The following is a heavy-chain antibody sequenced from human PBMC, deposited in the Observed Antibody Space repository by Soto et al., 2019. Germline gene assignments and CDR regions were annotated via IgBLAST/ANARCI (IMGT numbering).Heavy chain of an antibody. J-gene: IGHJ4*02. CDR1: GFTFSSFW. CDR2: INPDGSEK. V-gene: IGHV3-7*01. Sequence: GGSLRLSCAASGFTFSSFWMDWVRQAPGKGLEWVANINPDGSEKHYVDSVKGRFTISRDNAKNSLYLQMSSLTAEDSALYYCSGSLVSWGQGTRVTVSS. CDR3: SGSLVS.